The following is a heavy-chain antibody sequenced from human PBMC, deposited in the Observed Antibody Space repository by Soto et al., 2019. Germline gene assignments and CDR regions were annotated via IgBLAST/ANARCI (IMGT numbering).Heavy chain of an antibody. J-gene: IGHJ3*02. D-gene: IGHD6-19*01. CDR1: GFTFDDYA. V-gene: IGHV3-9*01. CDR3: AKAYSSGWYDDDAFDI. Sequence: GGSLRLSCAASGFTFDDYAMHWVRQAPGKGLEWVSGISWNSGSIGYADSVKGRFTISRDNAKNSLYLQMNSLRAEDTALYYCAKAYSSGWYDDDAFDIWGQGTMVTVSS. CDR2: ISWNSGSI.